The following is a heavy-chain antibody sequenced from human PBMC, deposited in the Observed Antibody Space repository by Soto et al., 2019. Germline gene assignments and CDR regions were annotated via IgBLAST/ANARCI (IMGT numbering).Heavy chain of an antibody. CDR3: ARALGVLRYFDWLLSYGMDV. CDR2: INAGNGNT. Sequence: ASVKVSGKASGYTFTSYAMHWVRQAPGQRLEWMGWINAGNGNTKYSQKFQGRVTITRDTSASTAYMELSRLRSEDTAVYYCARALGVLRYFDWLLSYGMDVWGQGTTVTVSS. D-gene: IGHD3-9*01. J-gene: IGHJ6*02. CDR1: GYTFTSYA. V-gene: IGHV1-3*01.